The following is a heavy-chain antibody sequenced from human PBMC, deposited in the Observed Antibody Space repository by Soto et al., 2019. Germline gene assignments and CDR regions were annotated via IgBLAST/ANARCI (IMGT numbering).Heavy chain of an antibody. CDR1: GGSISSGGYY. J-gene: IGHJ5*02. CDR2: IYYSGST. CDR3: GRTCFTMVRGVIDWFDP. V-gene: IGHV4-31*03. D-gene: IGHD3-10*01. Sequence: PSETLSLTCTVSGGSISSGGYYWSWIRQHPGKGLEWIGYIYYSGSTYYNPSLKSRVTISVDTSKNQFSLKLSSVTAADTAVYYFGRTCFTMVRGVIDWFDPWGQGTLVTVSS.